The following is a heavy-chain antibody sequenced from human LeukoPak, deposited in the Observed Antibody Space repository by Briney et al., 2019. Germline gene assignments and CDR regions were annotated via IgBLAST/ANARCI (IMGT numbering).Heavy chain of an antibody. Sequence: GGSLRLSCAASGFTFSSYAMHWVRQAPGKGLEWVAVISYDGSNKYYADSVKGRFTISRDNSKNTLYLQMNSLRAEDTAVYYCARADYDILTPADYWGQGTLVTVSS. CDR2: ISYDGSNK. CDR3: ARADYDILTPADY. CDR1: GFTFSSYA. V-gene: IGHV3-30-3*01. D-gene: IGHD3-9*01. J-gene: IGHJ4*02.